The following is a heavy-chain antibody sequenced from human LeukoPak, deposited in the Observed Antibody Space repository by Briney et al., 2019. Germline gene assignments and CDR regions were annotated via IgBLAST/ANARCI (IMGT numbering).Heavy chain of an antibody. Sequence: TGGSLRLSCAASGFTFSSYAMSWVRQAPGKGLEWVSAISGSGGSTYYADSVKGRFTISRDNSKNTLYLQMNSLRAEDTAVYYCAKDQSPYYYGSGSYYNPPNWFDPWGQGTLVTVSS. V-gene: IGHV3-23*01. CDR1: GFTFSSYA. CDR3: AKDQSPYYYGSGSYYNPPNWFDP. CDR2: ISGSGGST. J-gene: IGHJ5*02. D-gene: IGHD3-10*01.